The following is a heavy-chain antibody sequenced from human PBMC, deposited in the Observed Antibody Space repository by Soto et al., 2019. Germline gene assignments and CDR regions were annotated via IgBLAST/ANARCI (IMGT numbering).Heavy chain of an antibody. J-gene: IGHJ5*02. CDR1: GGTFSSYA. V-gene: IGHV1-69*12. D-gene: IGHD1-26*01. CDR2: IIPIFGTP. CDR3: ARSPYSGSFLPFDP. Sequence: QVQLVQSGAEVKKPGSSVKVSCKASGGTFSSYAISWVRHAPGQGLEWMGGIIPIFGTPNYGQKFEGRVTIPADESTSTAYMELSSLRSEDTAVYYCARSPYSGSFLPFDPWGQGTLVTVSS.